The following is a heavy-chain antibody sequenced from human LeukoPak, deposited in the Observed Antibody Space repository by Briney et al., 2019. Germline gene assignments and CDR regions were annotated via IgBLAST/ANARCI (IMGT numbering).Heavy chain of an antibody. CDR3: ARGGDNSWYVPYYFDH. CDR2: IKQDGSEK. J-gene: IGHJ4*02. Sequence: GGSLRLSCAASGFTFSSYWMSWVRQAPGKGLEWVANIKQDGSEKYYVDSVKGRFTISRDNAKNSLYLQMNSLRAEDTAVYYCARGGDNSWYVPYYFDHWGQGTLVTVSS. CDR1: GFTFSSYW. D-gene: IGHD6-13*01. V-gene: IGHV3-7*04.